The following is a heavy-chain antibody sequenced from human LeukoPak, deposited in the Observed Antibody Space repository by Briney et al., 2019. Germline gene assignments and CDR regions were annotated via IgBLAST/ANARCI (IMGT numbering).Heavy chain of an antibody. CDR1: GYSLTSYD. V-gene: IGHV1-8*01. CDR2: MKPKCGNT. CDR3: ARGAINVCFAFDI. Sequence: ASVKVSCRSSGYSLTSYDMNWVRQPTGQGLAWMGWMKPKCGNTGYARKLQGRITMTWDTSKGTAYMELISLRSEDAAVYCCARGAINVCFAFDIWGQGTMVTVSS. J-gene: IGHJ3*02.